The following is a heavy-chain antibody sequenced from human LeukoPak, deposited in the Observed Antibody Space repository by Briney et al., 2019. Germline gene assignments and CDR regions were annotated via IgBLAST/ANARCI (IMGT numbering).Heavy chain of an antibody. D-gene: IGHD2-2*02. CDR3: ARDRREDIVVVPAAIVGGGYYYYYMDV. J-gene: IGHJ6*03. Sequence: SETLSLTCAVSGASISSSNWWSWVRQPPGQGLEWIGEIYHSGSTNYNPSLKSRVTISVDKSKHQFSLKLSSVTAADTAVYYCARDRREDIVVVPAAIVGGGYYYYYMDVWGKGTTVTVSS. V-gene: IGHV4-4*02. CDR1: GASISSSNW. CDR2: IYHSGST.